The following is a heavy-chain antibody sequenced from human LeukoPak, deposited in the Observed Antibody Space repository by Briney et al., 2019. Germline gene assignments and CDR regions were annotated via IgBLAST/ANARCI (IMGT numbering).Heavy chain of an antibody. Sequence: GASVKVSCKVSGYTLTELSMHWVRQAPGKGLEWMGGFGPEDGETIYAQKFQGRVTMTEDTSTDTAYMELSSLRSEDTAVYYCAAIPDRFVDTAGGFDYWGQGTLVTVSS. CDR1: GYTLTELS. CDR3: AAIPDRFVDTAGGFDY. V-gene: IGHV1-24*01. J-gene: IGHJ4*02. D-gene: IGHD5-18*01. CDR2: FGPEDGET.